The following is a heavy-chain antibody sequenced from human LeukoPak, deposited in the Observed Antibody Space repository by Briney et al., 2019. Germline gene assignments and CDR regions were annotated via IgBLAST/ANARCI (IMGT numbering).Heavy chain of an antibody. CDR1: GYTFTIYD. CDR3: ARGAIFGVTRRGYGMDV. D-gene: IGHD3-3*01. V-gene: IGHV1-8*01. J-gene: IGHJ6*02. Sequence: ASVKVSCKASGYTFTIYDINWVRQAPGQGLEWVGWMNPNNGGTAYAQTFQGRFTMTRDTSTGTLYMELNTLKSEDTAVYYCARGAIFGVTRRGYGMDVWGQGTTVTVSS. CDR2: MNPNNGGT.